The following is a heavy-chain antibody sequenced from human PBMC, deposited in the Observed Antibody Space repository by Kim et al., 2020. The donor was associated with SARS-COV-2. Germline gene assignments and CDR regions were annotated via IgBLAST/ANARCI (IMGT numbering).Heavy chain of an antibody. CDR2: IYCGGST. CDR3: TKGQFPGQGDD. CDR1: GFTFSSYG. J-gene: IGHJ4*02. D-gene: IGHD3-16*01. Sequence: GGSLRLSCAASGFTFSSYGMNWVRQAPGKGLEWVAVIYCGGSTYYADYVWSRLSITCEDTTNNLQFLMNSLRVADTAVLYYFTKGQFPGQGDDCGQG. V-gene: IGHV3-66*02.